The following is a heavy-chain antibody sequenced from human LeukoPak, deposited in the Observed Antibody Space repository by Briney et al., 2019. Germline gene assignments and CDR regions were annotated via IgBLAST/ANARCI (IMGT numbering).Heavy chain of an antibody. Sequence: ASVKVSCKASGYTFTSYDINWVRQATGQWLEWMGWMNPNSGNTGYAQKFQGRVTMTRNTSISTAYMELSSLRSEDTAVYYCARGGRKKIIIDYWGQGTLVTVSS. CDR1: GYTFTSYD. V-gene: IGHV1-8*01. CDR2: MNPNSGNT. D-gene: IGHD2/OR15-2a*01. J-gene: IGHJ4*02. CDR3: ARGGRKKIIIDY.